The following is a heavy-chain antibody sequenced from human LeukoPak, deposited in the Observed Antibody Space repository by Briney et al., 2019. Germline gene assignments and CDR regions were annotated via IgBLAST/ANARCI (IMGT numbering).Heavy chain of an antibody. Sequence: PGGSLRLSCAASGFTFNNYWMNWVRQAPGRGLEWVANIKQDGSEKYSVDSVKGRFTISRDNAKNLLYLQMNSLRAEDTAVYYCARGGRRSYGDDAFDMWGQGTMVTVSS. D-gene: IGHD3-16*01. CDR2: IKQDGSEK. V-gene: IGHV3-7*01. J-gene: IGHJ3*02. CDR3: ARGGRRSYGDDAFDM. CDR1: GFTFNNYW.